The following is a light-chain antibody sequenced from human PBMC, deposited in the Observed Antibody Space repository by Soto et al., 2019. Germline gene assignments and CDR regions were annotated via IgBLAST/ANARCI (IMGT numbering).Light chain of an antibody. CDR3: QQYYNTPRT. CDR1: QSVLYSSNKKNY. V-gene: IGKV4-1*01. CDR2: WAS. Sequence: DIVMTQSPDSLAVSLGERASINCKSSQSVLYSSNKKNYLAWYQQKTGKPPKLLIYWASTRESGVPDRFSGSGSGTDFTLTISSLQAEDVAVYYCQQYYNTPRTFGQGTKLEIK. J-gene: IGKJ2*01.